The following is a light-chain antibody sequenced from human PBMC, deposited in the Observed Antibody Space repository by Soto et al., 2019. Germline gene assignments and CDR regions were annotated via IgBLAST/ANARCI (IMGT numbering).Light chain of an antibody. CDR2: DAS. CDR1: QSISNW. J-gene: IGKJ1*01. V-gene: IGKV1-5*01. Sequence: IQMTQSPSTLPASVGDRVTITCRASQSISNWLAWYQQKPGKAPKLLIYDASSLESGVPSRFSGSGSGTEFTLTISSLQPDDFATYYCQHYNSYSEAFGQGTKVDIK. CDR3: QHYNSYSEA.